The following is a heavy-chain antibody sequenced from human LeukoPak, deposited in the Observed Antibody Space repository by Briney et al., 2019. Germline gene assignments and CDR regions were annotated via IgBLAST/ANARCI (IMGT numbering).Heavy chain of an antibody. J-gene: IGHJ6*03. V-gene: IGHV3-74*01. D-gene: IGHD3-10*01. CDR2: INSDGSST. Sequence: GGSLRLSCAASGFTFSSYWMHWVRQAPGKGLGWVSRINSDGSSTSYADSVKGRFTISRDNAKNTLYLQMNSLRAEDTAVYYCARAYGSGSYYMGYYYYMDVWGKGTMVTVSS. CDR3: ARAYGSGSYYMGYYYYMDV. CDR1: GFTFSSYW.